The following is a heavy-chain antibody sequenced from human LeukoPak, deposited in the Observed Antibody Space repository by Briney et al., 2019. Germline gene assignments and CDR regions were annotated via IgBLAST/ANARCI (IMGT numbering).Heavy chain of an antibody. J-gene: IGHJ6*03. CDR1: GFTFSDYY. CDR3: ASRCSSTSCYLGYYMDV. D-gene: IGHD2-2*01. V-gene: IGHV3-11*01. CDR2: TSSSGSTI. Sequence: GGSLRLSCAASGFTFSDYYMSWLRQAPGKGLGWVSYTSSSGSTIYYADSVKGRFTISRDNAKNSLYLQMNSLRAEDTAVYYCASRCSSTSCYLGYYMDVWGKGTTVTVSS.